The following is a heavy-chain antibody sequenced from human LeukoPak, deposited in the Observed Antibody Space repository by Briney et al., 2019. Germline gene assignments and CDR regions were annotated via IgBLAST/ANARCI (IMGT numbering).Heavy chain of an antibody. Sequence: PGGSLRLSCTASGFTFGDYAMSWVRQAPGKGLEWVAVISYDGSNKYYADSVKGRFTISRDNSKNTLYLQMNSLRAEDTAVYYCARDSPFQGPFVVVTAPPDYWGQGTLVTVSS. CDR1: GFTFGDYA. CDR3: ARDSPFQGPFVVVTAPPDY. D-gene: IGHD2-21*02. CDR2: ISYDGSNK. V-gene: IGHV3-30*04. J-gene: IGHJ4*02.